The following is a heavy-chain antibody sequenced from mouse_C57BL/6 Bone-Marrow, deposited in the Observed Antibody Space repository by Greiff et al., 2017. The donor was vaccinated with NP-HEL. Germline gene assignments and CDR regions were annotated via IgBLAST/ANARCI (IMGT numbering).Heavy chain of an antibody. J-gene: IGHJ2*01. CDR1: GFTFSSYA. Sequence: DVKLVESGAGLVKPGGSLKLSCAASGFTFSSYAMSWVRQTPEKRLEWVATISDGGSYTYYPDNVKGRFTISRDNAKNNLYLQMSHLKSEDTAMYYCARDDLLRYQTSFDYWGQGTTLTVSS. CDR2: ISDGGSYT. D-gene: IGHD1-1*01. V-gene: IGHV5-4*01. CDR3: ARDDLLRYQTSFDY.